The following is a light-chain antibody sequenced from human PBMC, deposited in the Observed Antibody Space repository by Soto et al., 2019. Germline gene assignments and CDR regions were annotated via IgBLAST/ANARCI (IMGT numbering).Light chain of an antibody. J-gene: IGKJ4*01. CDR3: QQYKNWPLT. Sequence: EIEMTQSPVTLSVSPGERATLSCRASQSVSSNLAWYQQKPGQAPRLLIYGASTRATGIPARFSGSGSGTEFSLTISSLQSEDFAVYYCQQYKNWPLTFVGGTKVEIK. CDR2: GAS. V-gene: IGKV3-15*01. CDR1: QSVSSN.